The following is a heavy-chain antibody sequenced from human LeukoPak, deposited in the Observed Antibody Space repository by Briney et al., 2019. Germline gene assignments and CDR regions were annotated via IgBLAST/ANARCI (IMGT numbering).Heavy chain of an antibody. CDR2: IYSGGST. Sequence: GGSLRLSCATSGFTFSAYSVNWVRQAPGKGLEWVSVIYSGGSTYYADSVKGRFTISRDNSKNTLYLQMNSLRAEDTAVYYCARETGDYGGLVYWGQGTLVTVSS. J-gene: IGHJ4*02. V-gene: IGHV3-53*01. D-gene: IGHD4-23*01. CDR3: ARETGDYGGLVY. CDR1: GFTFSAYS.